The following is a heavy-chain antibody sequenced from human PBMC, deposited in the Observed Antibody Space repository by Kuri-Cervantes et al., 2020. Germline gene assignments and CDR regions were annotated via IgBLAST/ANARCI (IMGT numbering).Heavy chain of an antibody. D-gene: IGHD6-19*01. CDR1: GFTFRTYD. J-gene: IGHJ4*02. V-gene: IGHV3-30-3*01. CDR2: ISYDGSNK. CDR3: ASDEAVAGTPRFDY. Sequence: GESLKISCAASGFTFRTYDMHWVRQGSGKGLEWVAVISYDGSNKYYADSVKGRFTISRDNSKNTLYLQMNSLRAEDTAVYYCASDEAVAGTPRFDYWGQGTLVTVSS.